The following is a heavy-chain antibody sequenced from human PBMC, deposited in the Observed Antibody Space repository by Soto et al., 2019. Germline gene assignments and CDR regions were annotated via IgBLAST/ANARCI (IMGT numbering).Heavy chain of an antibody. Sequence: PGGSLRLSCAASGFTFSSYWMSWVRQAPGKGLEWVANIKQDGSEKYYVDSVKGRFTISRDNAKNSLYLQMNSLRAEDTAVYYCARDSGLVARYYYYGMDVWGQGTTVTVSS. V-gene: IGHV3-7*01. CDR2: IKQDGSEK. D-gene: IGHD2-8*02. J-gene: IGHJ6*02. CDR3: ARDSGLVARYYYYGMDV. CDR1: GFTFSSYW.